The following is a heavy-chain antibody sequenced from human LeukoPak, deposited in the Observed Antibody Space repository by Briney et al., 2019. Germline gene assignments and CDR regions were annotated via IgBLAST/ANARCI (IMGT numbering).Heavy chain of an antibody. CDR2: IRGDGGDI. CDR1: GFSFSNYY. V-gene: IGHV3-74*01. D-gene: IGHD3-16*01. J-gene: IGHJ4*02. CDR3: SRGVVSAWGNDY. Sequence: GGSLRLSGAASGFSFSNYYVHWVRQAPGKGLMWVSRIRGDGGDISFADSVQGRFTISRDNAINTLYLQMNSLRTEDTAVYYCSRGVVSAWGNDYWGQGTLVTVSS.